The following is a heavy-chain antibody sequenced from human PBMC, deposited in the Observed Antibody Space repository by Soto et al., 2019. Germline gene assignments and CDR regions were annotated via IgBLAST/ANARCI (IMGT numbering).Heavy chain of an antibody. CDR1: GCSISSYY. CDR3: ARSNNWFDP. V-gene: IGHV4-59*08. Sequence: PSETLSLTCTVSGCSISSYYWSWIRQPPGKGLEWIGYIYYSGSTNYNPSLKSRVTISVDTSKNQFSLKLSSVTAADTAVYYCARSNNWFDPWGQGTLVTVS. J-gene: IGHJ5*02. CDR2: IYYSGST.